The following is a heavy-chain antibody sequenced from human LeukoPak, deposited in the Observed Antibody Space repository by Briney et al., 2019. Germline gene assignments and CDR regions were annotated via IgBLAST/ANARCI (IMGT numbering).Heavy chain of an antibody. CDR3: AKGGLRDGYSYAP. Sequence: PGGSLRLSCAASGFTFSSYAMSWVRQAPGKGLEWVSAISASGGSTHYADSVKGRFTISRDNSKNTLFLQMNSLRAEDTAVYYCAKGGLRDGYSYAPWGQGTLITVSS. CDR1: GFTFSSYA. CDR2: ISASGGST. D-gene: IGHD5-24*01. J-gene: IGHJ5*02. V-gene: IGHV3-23*01.